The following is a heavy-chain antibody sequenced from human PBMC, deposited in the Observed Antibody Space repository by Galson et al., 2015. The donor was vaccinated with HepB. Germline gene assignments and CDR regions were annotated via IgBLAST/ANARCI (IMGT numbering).Heavy chain of an antibody. Sequence: QSGAEVKKPVESLKISCKGSGYSFTNYWIGWVRQMPGKGLEWMGIIYPGDSDSRYSPSFQGQVTISADKSSSTAYLQWSSLKASVTAMYYCARRADFTADFDYWGQGTLVTVSS. D-gene: IGHD2/OR15-2a*01. CDR1: GYSFTNYW. V-gene: IGHV5-51*01. CDR2: IYPGDSDS. CDR3: ARRADFTADFDY. J-gene: IGHJ4*02.